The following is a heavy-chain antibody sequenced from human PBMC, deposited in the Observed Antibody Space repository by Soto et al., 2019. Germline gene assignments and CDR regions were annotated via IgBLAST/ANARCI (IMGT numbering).Heavy chain of an antibody. CDR1: GFPFSSYC. Sequence: AGSLILSCAPSGFPFSSYCMHSVRLAPGKGLEWVAVISYDGSNKYYADSVKGRFTISRDNSKNTLYLQMNSLRAEDTAVYYCAKAIVLRMATNYFDYWGQGTLVTVSS. D-gene: IGHD5-12*01. CDR2: ISYDGSNK. J-gene: IGHJ4*02. V-gene: IGHV3-30*18. CDR3: AKAIVLRMATNYFDY.